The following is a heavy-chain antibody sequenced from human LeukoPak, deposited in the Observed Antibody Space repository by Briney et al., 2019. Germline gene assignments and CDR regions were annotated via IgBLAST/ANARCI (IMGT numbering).Heavy chain of an antibody. Sequence: PGGSLRLSCAASGFSFSDCAMSWVRQAPGRGLEWVSSISGSAGSTYYADSMKGRFTISRDNPKNTLHLEMNSLRAEDTAIYYCTKGMATIRRHIDSWGQGTPVTVSS. CDR3: TKGMATIRRHIDS. CDR2: ISGSAGST. CDR1: GFSFSDCA. V-gene: IGHV3-23*01. D-gene: IGHD5-24*01. J-gene: IGHJ4*02.